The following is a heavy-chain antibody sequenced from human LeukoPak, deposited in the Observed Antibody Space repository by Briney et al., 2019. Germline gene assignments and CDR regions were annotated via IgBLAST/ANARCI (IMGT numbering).Heavy chain of an antibody. J-gene: IGHJ4*02. Sequence: ASVKVSCKASGYTFTSYYMHWVRQAPGQGLEWMGIINPSGGSTSYAQKFQGRVTMTRDTSTSTVYMELSSLRSEDTAVYYCATVGPRITMIVVVTPPRFDYWGQGTLVTVSS. CDR1: GYTFTSYY. CDR3: ATVGPRITMIVVVTPPRFDY. D-gene: IGHD3-22*01. V-gene: IGHV1-46*01. CDR2: INPSGGST.